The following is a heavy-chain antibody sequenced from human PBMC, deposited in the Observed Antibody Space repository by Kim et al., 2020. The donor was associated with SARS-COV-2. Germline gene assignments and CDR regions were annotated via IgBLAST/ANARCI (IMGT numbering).Heavy chain of an antibody. V-gene: IGHV3-73*01. CDR1: GFTFSDSS. Sequence: GGSLRLSCAASGFTFSDSSMHWVRQASGKGLEWVGRIRSKARSYTTTYAASVRGRFIISRDDSKNTAYLQMNSRKTEDTAGYYCAGEGGIQHWGQGTLVT. J-gene: IGHJ1*01. CDR3: AGEGGIQH. CDR2: IRSKARSYTT. D-gene: IGHD2-21*01.